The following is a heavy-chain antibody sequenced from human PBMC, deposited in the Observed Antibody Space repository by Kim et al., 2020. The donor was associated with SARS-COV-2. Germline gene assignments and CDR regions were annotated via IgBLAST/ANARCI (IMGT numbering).Heavy chain of an antibody. CDR2: ISGSGGST. V-gene: IGHV3-23*01. D-gene: IGHD6-13*01. J-gene: IGHJ6*02. Sequence: GGSLRLSCAASGFTFSSYAMSWVRQAPGKGLEWVSAISGSGGSTYYADSVKGRFTISRDNSKNTLYLQMNSLRAEDTAVYYCAKTIAASGTGDFLTSYYYGMDVWGQGTTVTVSS. CDR3: AKTIAASGTGDFLTSYYYGMDV. CDR1: GFTFSSYA.